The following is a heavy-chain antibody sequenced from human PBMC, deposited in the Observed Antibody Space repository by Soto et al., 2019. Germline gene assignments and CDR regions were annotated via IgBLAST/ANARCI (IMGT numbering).Heavy chain of an antibody. Sequence: QVQLVQSGAEVKRPGSSVKVSCKASGDTFNFYSINWVRQAPGLGLEWMGRVNPIVSMSNYAQKFQGRVTMTADKPTSTAYMELSILSAEDSAIYYCASSYGSAYRALDYWGQGAMVTVSS. CDR2: VNPIVSMS. D-gene: IGHD3-10*01. CDR1: GDTFNFYS. J-gene: IGHJ4*02. CDR3: ASSYGSAYRALDY. V-gene: IGHV1-69*02.